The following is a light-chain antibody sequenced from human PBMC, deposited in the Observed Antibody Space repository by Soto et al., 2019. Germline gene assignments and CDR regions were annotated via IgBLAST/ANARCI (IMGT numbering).Light chain of an antibody. CDR3: QQYNNWPPLT. J-gene: IGKJ4*01. V-gene: IGKV1-33*01. Sequence: DIQMTQSPASLSASVGDRVTITCQASQAITNYLNWYQQKPGKAPKLLIFDASRLETGVPSRFSGSGSGTDFTFTISSLQPEDIATYYCQQYNNWPPLTFGGGTKVEIK. CDR2: DAS. CDR1: QAITNY.